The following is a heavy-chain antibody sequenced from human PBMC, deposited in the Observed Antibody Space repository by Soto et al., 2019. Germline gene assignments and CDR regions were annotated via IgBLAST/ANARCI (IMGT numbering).Heavy chain of an antibody. V-gene: IGHV3-21*01. D-gene: IGHD5-18*01. CDR2: ISSSSSYI. J-gene: IGHJ6*02. Sequence: PGGSLRLSCAASGFTFSSYSMNWVRQAPGEGLEWVSSISSSSSYIYYADSVKGRFTISRDNAKNSLYLQMNSLRAEDTAVYYCARDWKYSYGNDYYYYGMDVWGQGTTVTVSS. CDR1: GFTFSSYS. CDR3: ARDWKYSYGNDYYYYGMDV.